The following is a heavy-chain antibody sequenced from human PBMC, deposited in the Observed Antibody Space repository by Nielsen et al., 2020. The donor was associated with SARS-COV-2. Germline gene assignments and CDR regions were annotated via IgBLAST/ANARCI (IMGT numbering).Heavy chain of an antibody. CDR3: ARRPLRWLGGYFDY. J-gene: IGHJ4*02. V-gene: IGHV3-72*01. D-gene: IGHD4-17*01. CDR2: TRNKANSYTT. Sequence: GESLKISCAASGFTFSTYAMSWVRQAPGKGLEWVGRTRNKANSYTTEYAASVKGRFTISRDDSKNSLYLQMNSLKTEDTAVYYCARRPLRWLGGYFDYWGQGTLVTVSS. CDR1: GFTFSTYA.